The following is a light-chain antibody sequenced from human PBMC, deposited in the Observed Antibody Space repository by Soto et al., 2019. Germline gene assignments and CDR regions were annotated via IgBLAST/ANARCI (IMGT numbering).Light chain of an antibody. CDR2: AAS. J-gene: IGKJ2*01. Sequence: DIQMTQSPSSLSASVGDRVTITCRASQSISSYLNWYQQKPGKAPKLLIYAASSLQSGVPSRFSGSGSGTDFPLTNRQLEPEDFATYYCQQSYSTPYTFGQGTKLEIK. CDR1: QSISSY. V-gene: IGKV1-39*01. CDR3: QQSYSTPYT.